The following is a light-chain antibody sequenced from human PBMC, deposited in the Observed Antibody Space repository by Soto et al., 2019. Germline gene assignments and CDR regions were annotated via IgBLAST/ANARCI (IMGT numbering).Light chain of an antibody. CDR1: QSISNY. V-gene: IGKV1-39*01. CDR2: AAS. CDR3: QQSYHTSWT. J-gene: IGKJ1*01. Sequence: DIQMTQSPSSLSASVGDRVTITCRASQSISNYLNWYQQRPGKAPNLLIYAASSMISGVPSRFRGSGSGTDFTLTSTSLRPEDFATYYCQQSYHTSWTFGQGTKVEI.